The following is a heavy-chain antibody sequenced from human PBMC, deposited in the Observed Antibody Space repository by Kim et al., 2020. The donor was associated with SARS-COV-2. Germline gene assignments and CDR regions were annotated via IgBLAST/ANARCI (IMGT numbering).Heavy chain of an antibody. CDR2: TYYRSKWYN. CDR3: ARGQEYSSFPEYYYYGMDV. V-gene: IGHV6-1*01. CDR1: GDSVSSNSAA. Sequence: SQTLSLTCAISGDSVSSNSAAWNWIRQSPSRGLEWLGRTYYRSKWYNDYAVSVKRRITINPDTSKNQFSLQLNSVTPEDTAVYYCARGQEYSSFPEYYYYGMDVWGQGTTVTVSS. D-gene: IGHD6-6*01. J-gene: IGHJ6*02.